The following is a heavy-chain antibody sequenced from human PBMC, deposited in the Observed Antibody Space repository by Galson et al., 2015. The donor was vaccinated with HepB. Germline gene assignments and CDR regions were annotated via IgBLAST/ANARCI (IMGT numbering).Heavy chain of an antibody. Sequence: SLRLSCAASGFTFSSSWMSWVRQAPGKGLEWVANIKQDGSEKYYVDSVKGRFTISRDNAKNSLYLQMNSLRAEDTAVYYCARDGYYSLDYWGQGTLVTVSS. J-gene: IGHJ4*02. D-gene: IGHD3-22*01. CDR1: GFTFSSSW. CDR2: IKQDGSEK. V-gene: IGHV3-7*03. CDR3: ARDGYYSLDY.